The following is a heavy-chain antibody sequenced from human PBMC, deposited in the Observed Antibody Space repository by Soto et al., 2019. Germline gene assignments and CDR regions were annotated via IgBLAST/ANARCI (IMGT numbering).Heavy chain of an antibody. J-gene: IGHJ4*02. Sequence: GESLKISCKGSGYNFAGYWIAWVRQMPGKGLELMGIIYPSDSDTRYRPSFQGQVTISADKSISSAYLQWSSLRASDTAMYYCARGGVSTRTFDYWGQGTPVTISS. CDR3: ARGGVSTRTFDY. V-gene: IGHV5-51*01. D-gene: IGHD3-3*01. CDR2: IYPSDSDT. CDR1: GYNFAGYW.